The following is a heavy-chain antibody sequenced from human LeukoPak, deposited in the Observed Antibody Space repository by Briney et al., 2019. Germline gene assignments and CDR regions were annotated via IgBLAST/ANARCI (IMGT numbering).Heavy chain of an antibody. J-gene: IGHJ4*02. D-gene: IGHD2/OR15-2a*01. CDR1: GFTFSSYG. V-gene: IGHV3-30*02. CDR3: AKDHGGFLTLDY. CDR2: IRYDGSNK. Sequence: GGSLRLSCAASGFTFSSYGMHWVRQAPGKGLGWVAFIRYDGSNKYYADSVKGRFTISRDNSKNTLYLQMNSLRAEDTAVYYCAKDHGGFLTLDYWGQGTLVTVSS.